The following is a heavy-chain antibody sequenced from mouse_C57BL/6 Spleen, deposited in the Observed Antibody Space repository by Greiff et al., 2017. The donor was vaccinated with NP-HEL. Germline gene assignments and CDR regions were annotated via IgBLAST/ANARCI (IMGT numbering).Heavy chain of an antibody. V-gene: IGHV1-80*01. Sequence: QVQLQQSGAELVKPGASVKISCKASGYAFSSYWMNWVKQRPGKGLEWIGQIYPGDGDTNYNGKFKGKATLTADKSSSTAYMQLSSLTSEDSAVYFCAREIYYYGSSSPHYYAMDYWGQGTSVTVSS. J-gene: IGHJ4*01. CDR3: AREIYYYGSSSPHYYAMDY. CDR1: GYAFSSYW. D-gene: IGHD1-1*01. CDR2: IYPGDGDT.